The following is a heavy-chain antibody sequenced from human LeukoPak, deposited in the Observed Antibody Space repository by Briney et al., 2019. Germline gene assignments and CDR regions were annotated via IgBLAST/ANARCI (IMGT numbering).Heavy chain of an antibody. CDR3: ARVRARGLKAEYFQH. D-gene: IGHD3-16*01. Sequence: TSETLSLTCTVSGGSISSYYWSWIRQPAGKGLEWIGRIYTSGSTNYNPSLKSRVTMSVDTSKNQFSLKLSSVTAADTAVYYCARVRARGLKAEYFQHWGQGTLVTVSS. V-gene: IGHV4-4*07. J-gene: IGHJ1*01. CDR1: GGSISSYY. CDR2: IYTSGST.